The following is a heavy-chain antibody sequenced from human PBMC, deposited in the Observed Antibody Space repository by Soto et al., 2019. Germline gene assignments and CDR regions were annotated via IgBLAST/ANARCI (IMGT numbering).Heavy chain of an antibody. Sequence: ASVKVSCKASGFTFTNSAVQWVRQARGQRLEWIGWIVVGSGNTNYAQKFQERVTITRDMSTSTAYMELSSLRSEDTAVYYCARAVYGDYDSFNYWGQGTLVTVSS. D-gene: IGHD5-12*01. J-gene: IGHJ4*02. CDR3: ARAVYGDYDSFNY. V-gene: IGHV1-58*01. CDR2: IVVGSGNT. CDR1: GFTFTNSA.